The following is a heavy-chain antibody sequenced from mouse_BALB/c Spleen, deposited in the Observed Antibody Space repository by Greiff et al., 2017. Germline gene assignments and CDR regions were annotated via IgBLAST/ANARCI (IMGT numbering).Heavy chain of an antibody. CDR1: GYTFTSYV. J-gene: IGHJ3*01. D-gene: IGHD2-4*01. CDR3: ARNYYDYDEGFAY. V-gene: IGHV1-14*01. Sequence: VQLQQSGPELVKPGASVKMSCKASGYTFTSYVMHWVKQKPGQGLEWIGYINPYNDGTKYNEKFKGKATLTSDKSSSTAYMELSSLTSEDSAVYYCARNYYDYDEGFAYWGQGTLVTVSA. CDR2: INPYNDGT.